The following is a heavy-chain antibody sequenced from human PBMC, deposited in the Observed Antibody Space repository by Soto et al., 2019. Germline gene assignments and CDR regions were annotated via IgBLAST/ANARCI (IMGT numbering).Heavy chain of an antibody. CDR3: ATYDSPYDYMDV. CDR2: IYYSGST. D-gene: IGHD3-16*01. V-gene: IGHV4-59*13. Sequence: QVQLQESGPGLVKPSETLSLTCTVSGGSISRYFWSWIRQPPGQGLQWIGHIYYSGSTDYNPSLKSRVAISVDASKTHFSLRLNSVTAADAAVYYCATYDSPYDYMDVWGKVTTVTVSS. CDR1: GGSISRYF. J-gene: IGHJ6*03.